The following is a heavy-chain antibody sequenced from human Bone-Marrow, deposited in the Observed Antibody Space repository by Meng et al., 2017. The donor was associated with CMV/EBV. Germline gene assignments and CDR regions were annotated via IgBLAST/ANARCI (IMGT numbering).Heavy chain of an antibody. CDR3: ARVGVVGATRTFDY. D-gene: IGHD1-26*01. CDR2: ISRSGYST. J-gene: IGHJ4*02. CDR1: GFTFSSYG. Sequence: ASGFTFSSYGISWVRPAPGKGLEWVSGISRSGYSTYYADSVKGRFTISRDNSKNTLYMQMNSLRVEDTAVYYCARVGVVGATRTFDYWGQGTLVTVSS. V-gene: IGHV3-23*01.